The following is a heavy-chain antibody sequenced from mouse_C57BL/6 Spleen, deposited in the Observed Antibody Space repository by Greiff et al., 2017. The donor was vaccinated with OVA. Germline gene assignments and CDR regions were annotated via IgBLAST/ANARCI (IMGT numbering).Heavy chain of an antibody. CDR3: ARAVTVVGNFDY. CDR2: IDPNGGGT. V-gene: IGHV1-72*01. J-gene: IGHJ2*01. Sequence: QVQLQQPGAELVKPGASVKLSCKASGYTFTSYWMHWVKQRPGRGLEWIGGIDPNGGGTKNNEKFKRKATLTLAKHTSTAYMQLSSLTSKDSAVYYYARAVTVVGNFDYWGQGTTLTVSS. D-gene: IGHD1-1*01. CDR1: GYTFTSYW.